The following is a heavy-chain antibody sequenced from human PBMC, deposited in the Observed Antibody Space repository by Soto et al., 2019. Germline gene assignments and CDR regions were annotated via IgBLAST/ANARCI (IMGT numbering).Heavy chain of an antibody. Sequence: GGSLRLSCAASGFTFSSYEMNWVRQAPGKGLEWVSYISSSGSTIYYADSVKGRFTISRDNAKNSLYLQMNSLRAEDTAVYYCASVKRRYYDYVWGSYGKWGQGTLVTVSS. CDR2: ISSSGSTI. V-gene: IGHV3-48*03. J-gene: IGHJ4*02. D-gene: IGHD3-16*01. CDR1: GFTFSSYE. CDR3: ASVKRRYYDYVWGSYGK.